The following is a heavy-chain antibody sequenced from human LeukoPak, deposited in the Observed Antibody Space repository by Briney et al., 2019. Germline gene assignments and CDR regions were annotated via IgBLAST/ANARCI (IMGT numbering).Heavy chain of an antibody. Sequence: PGGSLRLSCAASGFTFDDYAMHWVRQAPGKGLEWVSGISWNSGSIGYADSVKGRFTISRDNAKNSLYLQMNSLRAEDTALYYCAAHYDSSGYYSDYWGQGTLVTVSS. CDR1: GFTFDDYA. V-gene: IGHV3-9*01. J-gene: IGHJ4*02. CDR3: AAHYDSSGYYSDY. D-gene: IGHD3-22*01. CDR2: ISWNSGSI.